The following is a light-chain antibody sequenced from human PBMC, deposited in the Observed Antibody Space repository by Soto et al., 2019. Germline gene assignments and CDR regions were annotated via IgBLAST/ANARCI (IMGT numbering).Light chain of an antibody. V-gene: IGKV3D-20*02. Sequence: EIVLTQSPGTLSLSPGARATLSCRASQSVDRNYLAWYQHKPGQAPRLLIYGASTRATGIPDRFSGNGFGTDFTLTISSLEPEDFAVYYCQQRSNWPTFGPGTKVDI. CDR1: QSVDRNY. CDR2: GAS. CDR3: QQRSNWPT. J-gene: IGKJ3*01.